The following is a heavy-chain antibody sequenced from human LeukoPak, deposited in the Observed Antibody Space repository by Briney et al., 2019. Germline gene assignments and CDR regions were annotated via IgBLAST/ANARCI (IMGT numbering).Heavy chain of an antibody. CDR2: INPNSGDT. V-gene: IGHV1-2*06. CDR3: ARDYCGGDCFPDY. CDR1: GYTFTVYY. D-gene: IGHD2-21*02. J-gene: IGHJ4*02. Sequence: ASVKVSCKASGYTFTVYYVHWVWQAPGQGLEWMGRINPNSGDTNYAQKFQGRVTMTRDTSISTAYMELSRLRSDDTAVYYCARDYCGGDCFPDYWGQGTLVTVSS.